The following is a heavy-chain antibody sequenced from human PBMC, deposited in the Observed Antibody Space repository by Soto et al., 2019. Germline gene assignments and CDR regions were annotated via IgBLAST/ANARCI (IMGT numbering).Heavy chain of an antibody. Sequence: QVQLVQSGAEVKKPGASVKVSCKASGYTFTGYYMHWVRQAPGQGLEWMGWINPNSGGTNYAQKFQGRVTMTRDTSISTAYMELSRLRSDDTAVYYCARRRVVRIAVFGFDPWGQGTLVTVSS. D-gene: IGHD6-19*01. CDR1: GYTFTGYY. J-gene: IGHJ5*02. CDR2: INPNSGGT. CDR3: ARRRVVRIAVFGFDP. V-gene: IGHV1-2*02.